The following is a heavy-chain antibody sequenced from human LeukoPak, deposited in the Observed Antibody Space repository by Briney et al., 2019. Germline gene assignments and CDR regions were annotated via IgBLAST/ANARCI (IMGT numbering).Heavy chain of an antibody. V-gene: IGHV1-2*02. J-gene: IGHJ4*02. Sequence: ASVKVSCKASGYTFTGYYMHWVRQAPGQGLEWMGWINPNSGGANYAQKFQGRVTMTRDTSISTAYMELSRLRSDDTAVYYCARGRELDVGGFDYWGQGTLVTVSS. CDR2: INPNSGGA. CDR1: GYTFTGYY. D-gene: IGHD1-26*01. CDR3: ARGRELDVGGFDY.